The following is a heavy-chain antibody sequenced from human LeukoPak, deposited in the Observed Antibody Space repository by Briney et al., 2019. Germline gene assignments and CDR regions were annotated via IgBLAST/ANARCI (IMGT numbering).Heavy chain of an antibody. CDR2: INWNGGST. CDR1: GFTFDDYG. CDR3: ASGYYGDYKSGFDY. V-gene: IGHV3-20*04. D-gene: IGHD4-17*01. Sequence: PGGSLRLSCAASGFTFDDYGMSWVRQAPGKGLEWVSGINWNGGSTGYADSVKGRFTISRDNAKNSLHLQMNSLRAEDTALYYCASGYYGDYKSGFDYWGQGTLVTVSS. J-gene: IGHJ4*02.